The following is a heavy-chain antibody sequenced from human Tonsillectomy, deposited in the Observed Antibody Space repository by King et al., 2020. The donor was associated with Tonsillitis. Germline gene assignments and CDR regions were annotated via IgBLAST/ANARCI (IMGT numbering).Heavy chain of an antibody. D-gene: IGHD1-26*01. V-gene: IGHV3-30*02. CDR3: AKLGSD. CDR2: IRYDGSNK. Sequence: VQLVESGGGVVQPGGSLRLSCAASGFTFSSYGMHWVRQAPGKGLEWVACIRYDGSNKYYADSVKGRFTISRDNSKNTLYLQMNSLRAEDTAVYYCAKLGSDWGQGTLVTVSS. CDR1: GFTFSSYG. J-gene: IGHJ4*02.